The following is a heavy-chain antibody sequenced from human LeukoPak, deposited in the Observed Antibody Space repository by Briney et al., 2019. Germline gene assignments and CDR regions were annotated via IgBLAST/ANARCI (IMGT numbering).Heavy chain of an antibody. CDR1: GYTFTTYD. Sequence: GASVKVSCKASGYTFTTYDINWVRQATGQGLEWMGWMNPNSGNTGYTQKFQGRVTMTRNTSISTAYMELSSLRSEDTAVYYCARGRGSGHKENWFDPWGQGTRVTVSS. D-gene: IGHD6-19*01. CDR3: ARGRGSGHKENWFDP. J-gene: IGHJ5*02. V-gene: IGHV1-8*01. CDR2: MNPNSGNT.